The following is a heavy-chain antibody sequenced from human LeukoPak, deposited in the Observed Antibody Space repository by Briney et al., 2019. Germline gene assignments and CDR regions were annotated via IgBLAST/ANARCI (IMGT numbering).Heavy chain of an antibody. D-gene: IGHD3-10*01. CDR3: AKESSLTMVRGVRFWFDP. CDR1: GFTFSSYG. Sequence: PGGSLRLSCAASGFTFSSYGMHWVRQAPGKGLEWVAFIRYDGSNKYYADSVKGRFTISRDNSKNTLYLQMNSLRAEDTAVYYCAKESSLTMVRGVRFWFDPWGQGTLVTVSS. J-gene: IGHJ5*02. CDR2: IRYDGSNK. V-gene: IGHV3-30*02.